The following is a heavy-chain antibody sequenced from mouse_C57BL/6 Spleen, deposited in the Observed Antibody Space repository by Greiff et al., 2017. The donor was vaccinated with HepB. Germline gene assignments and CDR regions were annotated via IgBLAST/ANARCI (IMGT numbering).Heavy chain of an antibody. Sequence: QVQLQQPGAELVRPGTSVKLSCKASGYTFTSYWMHWVKQRPGQGLEWIGVIDPSDSYTNYNQKFKGKATLPVDTSSSTAYMQLSSLTSEDSAVYYCAREDYGTLAYWGQGTLVTVSA. CDR2: IDPSDSYT. J-gene: IGHJ3*01. D-gene: IGHD1-1*01. V-gene: IGHV1-59*01. CDR1: GYTFTSYW. CDR3: AREDYGTLAY.